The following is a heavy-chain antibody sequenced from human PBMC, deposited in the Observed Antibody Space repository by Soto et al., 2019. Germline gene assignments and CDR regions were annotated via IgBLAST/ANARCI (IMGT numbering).Heavy chain of an antibody. CDR2: ISGGASDK. J-gene: IGHJ4*02. V-gene: IGHV3-7*01. D-gene: IGHD2-21*01. Sequence: EVQLVESGGRLVQPGGSLRLSCAASGFMFSAYWMSWVRQDPGKGLEWVATISGGASDKFYVDSVKGRFTISRDDSKNTLYLQMNSLRDEDTAVYYCVREDWHRFDSWGQGTWSPSPQ. CDR1: GFMFSAYW. CDR3: VREDWHRFDS.